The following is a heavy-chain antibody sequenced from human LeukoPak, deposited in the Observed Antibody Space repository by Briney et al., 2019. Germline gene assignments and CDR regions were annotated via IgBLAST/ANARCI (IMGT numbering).Heavy chain of an antibody. D-gene: IGHD5-12*01. Sequence: SETLSLTCAVYSGSFSGYFWSWIRQPPGKGLEWIGEINHSGSTNYNPSPKSRVTISVDTSKNQFSLKLSSVTAANTAVYYCASVDIVATIKADAFDIWGQGTMVTVSS. CDR1: SGSFSGYF. V-gene: IGHV4-34*01. CDR2: INHSGST. CDR3: ASVDIVATIKADAFDI. J-gene: IGHJ3*02.